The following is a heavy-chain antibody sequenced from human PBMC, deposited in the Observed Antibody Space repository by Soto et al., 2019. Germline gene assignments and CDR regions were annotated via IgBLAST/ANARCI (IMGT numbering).Heavy chain of an antibody. CDR1: GGTFSNYA. Sequence: QVRLVQSGAEVKRPESSVKVSCKASGGTFSNYAITWVRQAPGQGLEWMGGIIPVFGAANYAQKFQGRVTFTADESTRTVFMELSRLTSEDTADYYCATEGVSVPAGTFEYWGQGTLVTVSS. J-gene: IGHJ4*02. CDR3: ATEGVSVPAGTFEY. CDR2: IIPVFGAA. V-gene: IGHV1-69*01. D-gene: IGHD2-2*01.